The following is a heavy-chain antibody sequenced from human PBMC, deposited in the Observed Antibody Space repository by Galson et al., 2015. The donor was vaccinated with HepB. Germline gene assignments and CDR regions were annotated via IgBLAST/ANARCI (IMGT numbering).Heavy chain of an antibody. V-gene: IGHV3-15*07. CDR2: IKSKTDGETT. CDR1: GFTFSNAW. D-gene: IGHD2-2*01. CDR3: TTDHTPRNYIVVVPAARKTAFDI. Sequence: SLRLSCAASGFTFSNAWMNWVRQAPGKGLEWVGRIKSKTDGETTDYAAPVKGRFTISRDDSKNTLYLQMNSLKTEDTAVYYCTTDHTPRNYIVVVPAARKTAFDIWGQGTMVTVSS. J-gene: IGHJ3*02.